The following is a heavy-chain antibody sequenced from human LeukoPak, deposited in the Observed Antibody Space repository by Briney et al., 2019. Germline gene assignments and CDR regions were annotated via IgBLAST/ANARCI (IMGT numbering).Heavy chain of an antibody. V-gene: IGHV4-59*01. D-gene: IGHD2-8*01. CDR1: GGSISNYY. CDR2: IYSSGST. J-gene: IGHJ6*03. Sequence: SETLSLTCTVSGGSISNYYWSWIRQPPGKGLEWVGYIYSSGSTNYGLSVKSRVTISRDRSKNQCSLKLSSATAADTAVYYCTKSPYYYYMYVWGTGATGTASS. CDR3: TKSPYYYYMYV.